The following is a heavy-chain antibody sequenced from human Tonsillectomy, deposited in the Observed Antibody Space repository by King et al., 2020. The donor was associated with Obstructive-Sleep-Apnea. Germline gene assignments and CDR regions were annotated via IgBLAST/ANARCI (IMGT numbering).Heavy chain of an antibody. CDR2: IYYRGST. V-gene: IGHV4-39*07. J-gene: IGHJ4*02. CDR3: ARSDRDIAMGLFDY. D-gene: IGHD5-18*01. CDR1: GGSISSSSY. Sequence: LQLQESGPGLVKPSETLSLTCTVSGGSISSSSYWGWIRQPPGKGLEWIGHIYYRGSTYYNPSLKSRVTISVDTSKNQFSLELNSVTAADTAVYYCARSDRDIAMGLFDYWGQGTLVTVSS.